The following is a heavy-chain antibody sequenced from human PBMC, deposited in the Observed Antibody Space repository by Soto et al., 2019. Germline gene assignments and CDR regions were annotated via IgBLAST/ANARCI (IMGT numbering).Heavy chain of an antibody. CDR3: ARGVRGRKIFHY. D-gene: IGHD3-10*01. CDR2: INDSGTI. J-gene: IGHJ4*02. Sequence: SETLSLTCAVYGWSFSGFYWSWFRQTPGKGLEWIGEINDSGTINYNPSLKNRVTISIDTSKNQFSLKLSSVTAADTAVYSCARGVRGRKIFHYWGQGALVTVS. V-gene: IGHV4-34*01. CDR1: GWSFSGFY.